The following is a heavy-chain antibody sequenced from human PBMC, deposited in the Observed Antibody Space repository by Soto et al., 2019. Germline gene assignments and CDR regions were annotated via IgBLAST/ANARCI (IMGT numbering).Heavy chain of an antibody. D-gene: IGHD6-6*01. V-gene: IGHV1-69*01. CDR2: IIPLLNTP. CDR3: ARESSSPNYYYYGMDV. Sequence: QVQLVQSGAEVKKPGSSVKVSCRASGGTFSSYAVSCVRQAPGQGLEWMGVIIPLLNTPKYVQKFQGRVTITADASATTAYMELSSLRSEDTAVYYCARESSSPNYYYYGMDVWGQGTTVTVSS. CDR1: GGTFSSYA. J-gene: IGHJ6*02.